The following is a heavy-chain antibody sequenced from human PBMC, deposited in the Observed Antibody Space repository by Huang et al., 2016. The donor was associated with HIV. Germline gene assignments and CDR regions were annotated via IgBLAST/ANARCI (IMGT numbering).Heavy chain of an antibody. CDR2: TSYDGSDK. CDR3: ARDRGGSYGVYFDY. V-gene: IGHV3-30*04. D-gene: IGHD3-10*01. J-gene: IGHJ4*02. CDR1: GFTFSTYA. Sequence: QVQLVESGGGVAQPGRSLRLSCVASGFTFSTYAMHWVRQAPGKGLEGVAVTSYDGSDKYYADSVKGRFTISRDNSKNTLYLQMNSLRVEDTALYYCARDRGGSYGVYFDYWGQATLVTVSS.